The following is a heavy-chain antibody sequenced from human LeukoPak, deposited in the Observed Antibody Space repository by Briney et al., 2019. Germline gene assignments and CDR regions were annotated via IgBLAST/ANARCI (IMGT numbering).Heavy chain of an antibody. Sequence: SETLSLTCTVSGGSISSSSYYWGWIRQPPGKGLEWIGSIYYSGSTYYNPSLKSRVTISVDRSKNQFSLKLSSVTAADTAVYYCATTAMRGGDNWFDPWGQGTLVTVSS. J-gene: IGHJ5*02. CDR3: ATTAMRGGDNWFDP. CDR2: IYYSGST. D-gene: IGHD1-1*01. CDR1: GGSISSSSYY. V-gene: IGHV4-39*07.